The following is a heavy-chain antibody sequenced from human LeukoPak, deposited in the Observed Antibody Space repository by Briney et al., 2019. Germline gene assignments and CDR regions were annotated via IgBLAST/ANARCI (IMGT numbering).Heavy chain of an antibody. CDR1: GFTFISYW. V-gene: IGHV3-7*01. J-gene: IGHJ4*02. CDR2: IKQDGSEK. D-gene: IGHD3-22*01. Sequence: PGGSLRLSCAASGFTFISYWMSWVRQAPGKGLEWVANIKQDGSEKYYVDSVKGRFTISRDNAKNSLYLQMNSLRAEDTAVYYCARDSYDSSGYYYTYDYWGQGTLVTVSS. CDR3: ARDSYDSSGYYYTYDY.